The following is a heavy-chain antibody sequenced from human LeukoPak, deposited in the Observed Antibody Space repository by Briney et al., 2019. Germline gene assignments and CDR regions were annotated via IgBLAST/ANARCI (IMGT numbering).Heavy chain of an antibody. Sequence: GGSLRLSCAASGFTFTTYWMHWVRQSPGKGLVWVSHISTDGSSTDYADSVKGRFTISRDNAKNTVYLQMNGLRAEDTAVYYCARDLYSGSVDYWGQGTLVTVSS. CDR3: ARDLYSGSVDY. J-gene: IGHJ4*02. CDR2: ISTDGSST. V-gene: IGHV3-74*01. D-gene: IGHD6-6*01. CDR1: GFTFTTYW.